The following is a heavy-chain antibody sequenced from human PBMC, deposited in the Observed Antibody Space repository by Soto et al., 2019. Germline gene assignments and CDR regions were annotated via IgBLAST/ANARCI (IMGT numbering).Heavy chain of an antibody. Sequence: EVQLVESGGGLVQPGGSLRLSCAASGFTFSSYSMNWVRQAPGKGLEWVSYISNSNSTIYYADSVKGRFTISRDNAKNSLYLQMNSLRAEDTAVYYCARMTTVVTPGYWGQGTLVTVSS. V-gene: IGHV3-48*01. J-gene: IGHJ4*02. CDR1: GFTFSSYS. CDR3: ARMTTVVTPGY. D-gene: IGHD4-17*01. CDR2: ISNSNSTI.